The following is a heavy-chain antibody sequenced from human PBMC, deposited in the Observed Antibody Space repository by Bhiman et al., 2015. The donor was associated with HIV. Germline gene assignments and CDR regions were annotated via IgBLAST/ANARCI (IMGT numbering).Heavy chain of an antibody. V-gene: IGHV3-13*01. D-gene: IGHD1-26*01. CDR2: IGRAGDT. J-gene: IGHJ3*02. CDR1: GFTFSTYD. Sequence: EVQLVESGGGLVQPGGSLRLSCAASGFTFSTYDMHWVRQGAGKGPEWVAGIGRAGDTYYPGSEKGRFTISRENAKNSLYLQMNSLRAEDTAVYYCARDFRSVGANDAFDIWGQGTMVTVSS. CDR3: ARDFRSVGANDAFDI.